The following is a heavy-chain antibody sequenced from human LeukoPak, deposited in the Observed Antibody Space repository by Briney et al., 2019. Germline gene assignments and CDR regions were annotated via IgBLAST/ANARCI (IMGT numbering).Heavy chain of an antibody. V-gene: IGHV3-30*02. D-gene: IGHD3-22*01. CDR3: AKDPTHFRVWDDYDNTRLNY. J-gene: IGHJ4*02. Sequence: GGSLRLSCAASGFTFSNYGMHWVRQAPGKGLEWVAFTRYDGNYKYYADSVKGRFTISRDNSKNTVYLQMNSLRAEDTAVYYCAKDPTHFRVWDDYDNTRLNYWGQGTLVTVSS. CDR2: TRYDGNYK. CDR1: GFTFSNYG.